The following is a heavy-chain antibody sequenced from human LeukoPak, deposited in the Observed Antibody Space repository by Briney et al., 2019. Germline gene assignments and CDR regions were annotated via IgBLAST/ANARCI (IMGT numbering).Heavy chain of an antibody. Sequence: ASVKVSYKASGGTFSSYAISWVRQAPGQGLEWMGRIIPIFGIANYAQKFQGRVTITADKSTGTAYTELSSLRSEDTAVYYCASPGRIEHGMDVWGQGTTVTVSS. CDR2: IIPIFGIA. CDR3: ASPGRIEHGMDV. CDR1: GGTFSSYA. D-gene: IGHD5-18*01. V-gene: IGHV1-69*04. J-gene: IGHJ6*02.